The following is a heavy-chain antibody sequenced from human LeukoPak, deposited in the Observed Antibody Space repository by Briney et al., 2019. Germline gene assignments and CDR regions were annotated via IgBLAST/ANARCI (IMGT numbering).Heavy chain of an antibody. D-gene: IGHD6-19*01. J-gene: IGHJ5*02. CDR2: ISSSSSYI. V-gene: IGHV3-21*01. Sequence: GGSLRLSCAASGFTFSSYSMNWVRQAPGKGLEWVSSISSSSSYIYYADSVKDRFTISRDNAKNSLYLQMNSLRAEDTAVYYCARDSSGGNWFDPWGQGTLVTVSS. CDR3: ARDSSGGNWFDP. CDR1: GFTFSSYS.